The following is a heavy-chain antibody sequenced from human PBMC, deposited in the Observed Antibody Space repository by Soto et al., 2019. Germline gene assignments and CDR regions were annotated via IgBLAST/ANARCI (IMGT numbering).Heavy chain of an antibody. V-gene: IGHV4-59*01. CDR3: ALLQDIAVAGFDP. CDR2: IYYSGST. CDR1: GGSISSYY. D-gene: IGHD6-19*01. J-gene: IGHJ5*02. Sequence: PSETLFLTCTVSGGSISSYYWSWIRQPPGKGLEWIGYIYYSGSTNYNPSLKSRVTISVDTSKNQFSLKLSSVTAADTAVYYCALLQDIAVAGFDPWGQGTLVTVSS.